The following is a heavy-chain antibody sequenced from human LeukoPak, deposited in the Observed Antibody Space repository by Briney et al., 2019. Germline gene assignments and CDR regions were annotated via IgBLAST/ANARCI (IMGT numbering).Heavy chain of an antibody. D-gene: IGHD2/OR15-2a*01. CDR3: ARYASYGAHFDF. CDR1: GGSISSDNYH. V-gene: IGHV4-31*03. CDR2: IHCTGNT. J-gene: IGHJ4*02. Sequence: SSETLSLTCSVSGGSISSDNYHWSWIRQHPGKGLEWIGYIHCTGNTYNNPSLKSRVSISVDTSKNQFSLKLNSVTAADTAAYYCARYASYGAHFDFWGQGTLVTVSS.